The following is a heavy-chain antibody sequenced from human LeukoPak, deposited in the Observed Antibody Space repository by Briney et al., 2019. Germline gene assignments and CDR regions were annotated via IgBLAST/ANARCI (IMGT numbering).Heavy chain of an antibody. CDR3: TRGRSFSSGWYLDYDMDV. D-gene: IGHD6-19*01. Sequence: GGSLRLSCAASAFSFSNYDMHWVRQVPGKGLEWVSGIGVAGDTYYRGSVKGRFTISREKAKNFLYLQMNSLRAGDTAVYYCTRGRSFSSGWYLDYDMDVWGQGTTVTVSS. CDR2: IGVAGDT. V-gene: IGHV3-13*01. J-gene: IGHJ6*02. CDR1: AFSFSNYD.